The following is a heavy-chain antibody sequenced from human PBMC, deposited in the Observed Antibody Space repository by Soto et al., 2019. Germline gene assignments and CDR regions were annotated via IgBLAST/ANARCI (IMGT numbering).Heavy chain of an antibody. CDR1: GGSINNYY. J-gene: IGHJ4*02. CDR2: IYHDGYT. Sequence: PSETLSLTCTVSGGSINNYYCSWIRQSPGKGLEWIGYIYHDGYTSYNPSLKGRVTMSVDTSKTQISLRLTSVTAADTAVYYCTRARGRDALDYWGQGALVTVSS. D-gene: IGHD2-2*01. CDR3: TRARGRDALDY. V-gene: IGHV4-59*01.